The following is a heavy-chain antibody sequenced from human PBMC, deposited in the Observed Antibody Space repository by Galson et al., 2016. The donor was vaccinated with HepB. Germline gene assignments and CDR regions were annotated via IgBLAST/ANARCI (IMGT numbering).Heavy chain of an antibody. CDR2: IIPMVDTA. CDR3: ARDHNGGSYLY. CDR1: GGTFSSYA. V-gene: IGHV1-69*13. D-gene: IGHD1-26*01. J-gene: IGHJ4*02. Sequence: SVKVSCKASGGTFSSYAISWVRQAPGQGLEWMGGIIPMVDTANYAQKFQDRVTITADESTTTAYMELSSLRSEDTAVYYCARDHNGGSYLYWGQGTLVTVSS.